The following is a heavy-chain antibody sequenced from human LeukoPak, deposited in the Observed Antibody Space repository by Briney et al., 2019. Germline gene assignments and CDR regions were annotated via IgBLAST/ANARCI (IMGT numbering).Heavy chain of an antibody. V-gene: IGHV3-23*01. Sequence: PGGSLRLSCAASGFTFSSYAMSWVRQAPGKGLEWVSAISGSGDSTYYADSVKGRFTISRDNSKNTLYPQMNSLRAEDTAVYYCANSPRDYYGSGSSHPFDSWGQGTLVTVSS. CDR3: ANSPRDYYGSGSSHPFDS. CDR2: ISGSGDST. D-gene: IGHD3-10*01. CDR1: GFTFSSYA. J-gene: IGHJ4*02.